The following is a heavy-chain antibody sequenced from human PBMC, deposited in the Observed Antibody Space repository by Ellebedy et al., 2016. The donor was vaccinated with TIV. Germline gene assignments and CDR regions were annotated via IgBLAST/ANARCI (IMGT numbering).Heavy chain of an antibody. D-gene: IGHD6-13*01. J-gene: IGHJ5*02. V-gene: IGHV3-23*01. Sequence: GESLKISCAASGFTFSSYAMSWVRQAPGKGLEWVSAISGSGGSTYYADSVKGRFTISRDNSKNTLYLQMNSLRAEDTAVYYCANVPYSSSVKGLDPWGQGTLVTVSS. CDR2: ISGSGGST. CDR3: ANVPYSSSVKGLDP. CDR1: GFTFSSYA.